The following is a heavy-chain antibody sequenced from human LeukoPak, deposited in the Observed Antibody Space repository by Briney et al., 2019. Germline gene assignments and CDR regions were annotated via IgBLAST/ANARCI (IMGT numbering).Heavy chain of an antibody. CDR3: AADGQYDILTGYPRGEDY. V-gene: IGHV4-30-4*08. CDR2: IYYSGST. Sequence: LRLSCAASGFTFTNYGMNWVRQAPGKGLEWIGYIYYSGSTYYNPSLKSRVTISVDTSKNQFSLKLSSVTAADTAVYYCAADGQYDILTGYPRGEDYWGQGTLVTVSS. D-gene: IGHD3-9*01. J-gene: IGHJ4*02. CDR1: GFTFTNYG.